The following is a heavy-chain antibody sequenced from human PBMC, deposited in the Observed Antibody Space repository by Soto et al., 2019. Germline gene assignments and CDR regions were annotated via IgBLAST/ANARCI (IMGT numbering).Heavy chain of an antibody. CDR2: TYYSGST. V-gene: IGHV4-59*08. Sequence: SETLSLTCKVSGGSISTYYWSWIRQPPGKGLEWIGYTYYSGSTNYNPSLKSRVTISVDTSKNQFSLKLSSVTAADTAVYYCARGGWRHIDYWGQGTLVTVSS. CDR1: GGSISTYY. D-gene: IGHD3-3*01. J-gene: IGHJ4*02. CDR3: ARGGWRHIDY.